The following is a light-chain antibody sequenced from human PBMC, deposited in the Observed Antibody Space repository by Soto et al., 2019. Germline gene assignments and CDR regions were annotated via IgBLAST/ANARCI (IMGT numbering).Light chain of an antibody. V-gene: IGLV2-14*03. Sequence: QSVLTQPASVSGSPGQSITISCTGTSSDVGGYNYVSWYQHHPGKAPKLLIYDVSNGPSGVSNRFFGSKSGNTASLTISGLQPEDEADYYCSSYTSSSTRGFGTGTKVTVL. CDR2: DVS. J-gene: IGLJ1*01. CDR1: SSDVGGYNY. CDR3: SSYTSSSTRG.